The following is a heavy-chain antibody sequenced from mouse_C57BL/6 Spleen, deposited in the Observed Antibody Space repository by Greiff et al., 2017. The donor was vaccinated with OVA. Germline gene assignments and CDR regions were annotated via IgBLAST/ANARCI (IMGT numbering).Heavy chain of an antibody. CDR2: INPSNGGT. J-gene: IGHJ2*01. Sequence: QVQLKEPGTELVKPGASVKLSCKASGYTFTSYWMHWVKQRPGQGLEWIGNINPSNGGTNYNEKFKSKATLTVDKSSSTAYMQLSSLTSEDSAVYYCARESNWERYFDYWGQGTTLTVSS. D-gene: IGHD4-1*01. CDR1: GYTFTSYW. CDR3: ARESNWERYFDY. V-gene: IGHV1-53*01.